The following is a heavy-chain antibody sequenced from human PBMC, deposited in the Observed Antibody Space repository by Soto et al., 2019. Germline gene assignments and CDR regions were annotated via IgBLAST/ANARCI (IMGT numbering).Heavy chain of an antibody. CDR2: IYYSGST. Sequence: SETLSLTCTVSGGSISSGGYYWSWIRQHPGKGLEWIGYIYYSGSTYYNPSLKSRVTISVDTSKNQFSLKLSSVTAADTAVYYCARDWCISLFLRASGSCYDDAFDIWGQGTMVTVSS. D-gene: IGHD2-15*01. CDR1: GGSISSGGYY. V-gene: IGHV4-31*03. J-gene: IGHJ3*02. CDR3: ARDWCISLFLRASGSCYDDAFDI.